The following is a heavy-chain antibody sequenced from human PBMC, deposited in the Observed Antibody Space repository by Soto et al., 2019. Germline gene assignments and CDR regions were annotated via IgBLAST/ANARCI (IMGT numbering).Heavy chain of an antibody. J-gene: IGHJ4*02. V-gene: IGHV3-7*03. CDR1: GFTFSNYW. CDR2: IKEDGSEM. D-gene: IGHD1-1*01. CDR3: LSLWTDS. Sequence: PGGSLRLSCAASGFTFSNYWMNWVRQAPGKGLEWVANIKEDGSEMNYVDSVKGRFTISRDNAKNSVYLQMNYLRAEDTAVYYCLSLWTDSWGQGTLVTVSS.